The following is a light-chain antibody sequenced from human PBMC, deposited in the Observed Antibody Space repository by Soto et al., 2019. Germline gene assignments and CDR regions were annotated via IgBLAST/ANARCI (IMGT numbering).Light chain of an antibody. CDR2: GES. J-gene: IGKJ1*01. CDR1: QSINND. V-gene: IGKV3-15*01. CDR3: QQYNNWPT. Sequence: RASQSINNDLGWYQQKPGQDPRILIYGESTRATGIQARFSGSGSGTEFTLTLSSVQSEDFAVYFCQQYNNWPTFGKGNQVDIK.